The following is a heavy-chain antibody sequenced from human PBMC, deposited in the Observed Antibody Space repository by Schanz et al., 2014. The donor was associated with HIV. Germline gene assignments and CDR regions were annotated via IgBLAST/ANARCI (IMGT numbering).Heavy chain of an antibody. Sequence: EVQLMESGGGLVKPGGSLRLSCAVSGLPFSTSAMSWVRQAPGKGLEWVSDISGSGGSTYYADSVKGRFTISRDNSKNTLSLQMNSLRAEDTAVYYCAKDRLYPSGTYPYGMDVWGQGTTVTVSS. J-gene: IGHJ6*02. D-gene: IGHD3-10*01. CDR3: AKDRLYPSGTYPYGMDV. CDR2: ISGSGGST. CDR1: GLPFSTSA. V-gene: IGHV3-23*01.